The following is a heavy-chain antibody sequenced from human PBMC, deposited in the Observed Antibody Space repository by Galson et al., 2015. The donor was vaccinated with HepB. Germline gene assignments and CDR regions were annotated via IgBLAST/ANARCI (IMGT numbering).Heavy chain of an antibody. CDR1: GGSFSGYY. Sequence: ETLSLTCAVYGGSFSGYYWSWIRQPPGKGLEWIGEINHSENTNYNPSLKSRVTISVDTSKNQFSLKLSSVTAADTAVYYCARVRQWLTPRPWYFDYWGQGTLVTVSS. CDR2: INHSENT. J-gene: IGHJ4*02. CDR3: ARVRQWLTPRPWYFDY. V-gene: IGHV4-34*01. D-gene: IGHD6-19*01.